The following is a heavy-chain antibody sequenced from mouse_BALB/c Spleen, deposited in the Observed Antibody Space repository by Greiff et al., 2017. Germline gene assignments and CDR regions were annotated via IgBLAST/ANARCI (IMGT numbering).Heavy chain of an antibody. V-gene: IGHV5-15*02. Sequence: EVKLVESGGGLVQPGGSRKLSCAASGFTFSDYGMAWVRQAPGKGPEWVAFISNLAYSIYYADTVTGRFTISRENAKNTLYLEMSSLRSEDTAMYYCARGTNYDYGGYAMDYWGEGTSVTVSS. D-gene: IGHD2-4*01. J-gene: IGHJ4*01. CDR2: ISNLAYSI. CDR1: GFTFSDYG. CDR3: ARGTNYDYGGYAMDY.